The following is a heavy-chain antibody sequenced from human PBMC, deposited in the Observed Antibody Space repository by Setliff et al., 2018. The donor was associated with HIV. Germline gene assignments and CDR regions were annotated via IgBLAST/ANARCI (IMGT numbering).Heavy chain of an antibody. CDR2: IYPGDSET. Sequence: GESLKISCRASGYSFTDYWIGWVRQMPGKGLECMGIIYPGDSETKYSPSFQGQVTISVDKSFNTAYLQWSSLRASDTTMYYCSRVSRNLYGHLDGFDIWGHGTMVTVSS. CDR3: SRVSRNLYGHLDGFDI. CDR1: GYSFTDYW. J-gene: IGHJ3*02. D-gene: IGHD3-10*01. V-gene: IGHV5-51*01.